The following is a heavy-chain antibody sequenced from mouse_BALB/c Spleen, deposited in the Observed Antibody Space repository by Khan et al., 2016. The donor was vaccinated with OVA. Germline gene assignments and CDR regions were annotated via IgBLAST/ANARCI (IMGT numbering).Heavy chain of an antibody. Sequence: EVKLLESGPGLVKPSQSLSLTCTVTGYSITSGYGWNWIRQFPGNKLEWMGYISYSGSTNYNPSLKSRISITRDTSKNQFFLQLNSVTIEDTATYYCARVYGGDFDYWGQGTTLTVSS. CDR1: GYSITSGYG. V-gene: IGHV3-2*02. CDR2: ISYSGST. CDR3: ARVYGGDFDY. J-gene: IGHJ2*01. D-gene: IGHD1-1*01.